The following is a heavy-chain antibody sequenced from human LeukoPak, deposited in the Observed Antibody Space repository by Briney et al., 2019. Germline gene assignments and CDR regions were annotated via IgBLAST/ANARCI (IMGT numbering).Heavy chain of an antibody. D-gene: IGHD5-18*01. Sequence: GASVKFSCNASGYTFTDYFMHWVRQAPGQGLEWMGWINPNSGGTHYAQKFQGRVTMTRDTSISTAYMELSRLRSDDTAVYYCASDPGYSSPRGDYWGQGTLVTVSS. CDR1: GYTFTDYF. V-gene: IGHV1-2*02. J-gene: IGHJ4*02. CDR3: ASDPGYSSPRGDY. CDR2: INPNSGGT.